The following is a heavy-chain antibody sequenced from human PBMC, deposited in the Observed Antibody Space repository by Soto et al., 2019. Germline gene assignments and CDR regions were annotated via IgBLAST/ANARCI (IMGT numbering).Heavy chain of an antibody. V-gene: IGHV4-39*01. D-gene: IGHD2-8*01. J-gene: IGHJ4*02. Sequence: QLQLQESGPGLVKPSETLSLTCTVSGGSISSSSYYWGWIRQPPGKGLEWIGSIYYSGSTYYNPSLKSRVTMSVATSKNQSSLRLSSVTAADTAVYDGARQDIVLMVYATDYWGQGTLVTVSS. CDR1: GGSISSSSYY. CDR2: IYYSGST. CDR3: ARQDIVLMVYATDY.